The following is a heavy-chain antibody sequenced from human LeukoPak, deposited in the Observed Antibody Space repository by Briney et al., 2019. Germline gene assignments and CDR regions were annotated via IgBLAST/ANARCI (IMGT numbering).Heavy chain of an antibody. Sequence: GGSLRLSCAASGFTFSSYAMSWVRQAPGEGLEWVSAITGSGGDTYHADSVKGRFTISRDNSMNTLYLQMNSLRAEDTAVYYCASCKDGYNYFGYWGQGTLVTVSS. CDR2: ITGSGGDT. D-gene: IGHD5-24*01. J-gene: IGHJ4*02. CDR1: GFTFSSYA. CDR3: ASCKDGYNYFGY. V-gene: IGHV3-23*01.